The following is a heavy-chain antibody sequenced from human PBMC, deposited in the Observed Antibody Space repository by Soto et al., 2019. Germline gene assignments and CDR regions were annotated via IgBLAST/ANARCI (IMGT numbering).Heavy chain of an antibody. Sequence: QVQLVQSGAEVKKPGSSVKVSCKASGGTFSRYAISWVRQAPGQGLEWMGGIIAIFGTANYAQKFQGRVTSIADECTSTDYLELGGWTSEDTAVYYGARDIVLGGTCGMDVWGEVSTVTVSS. V-gene: IGHV1-69*12. D-gene: IGHD2-15*01. J-gene: IGHJ6*04. CDR2: IIAIFGTA. CDR1: GGTFSRYA. CDR3: ARDIVLGGTCGMDV.